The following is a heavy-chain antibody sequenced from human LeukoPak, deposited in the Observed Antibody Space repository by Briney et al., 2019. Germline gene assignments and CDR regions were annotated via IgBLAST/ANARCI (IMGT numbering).Heavy chain of an antibody. Sequence: GGSLRLSCAASGFTFSDHYMDWVRQAPGKGLEWVGRIRKKVNGYTTEYAASVKGRFTISRDDSKISLYLQMNSLKTEDTALYYCARVRDSDGYSDDYWGQGTLVTVSS. CDR3: ARVRDSDGYSDDY. V-gene: IGHV3-72*01. J-gene: IGHJ4*02. D-gene: IGHD3-22*01. CDR1: GFTFSDHY. CDR2: IRKKVNGYTT.